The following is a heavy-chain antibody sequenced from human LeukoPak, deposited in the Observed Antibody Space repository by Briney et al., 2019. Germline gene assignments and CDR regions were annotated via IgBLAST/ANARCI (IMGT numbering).Heavy chain of an antibody. D-gene: IGHD3-22*01. CDR3: ARGAIMIVVVTAGAEYFQH. CDR1: GYTFTGYY. V-gene: IGHV1-2*02. Sequence: ASVKVSCKASGYTFTGYYMHWVRQAPGQGLEWMGWINPNSGGTNYAQKFQDRVTMTRDTSISTAYMELSRLRSDDTAVYYCARGAIMIVVVTAGAEYFQHWGQGTLVTVSS. CDR2: INPNSGGT. J-gene: IGHJ1*01.